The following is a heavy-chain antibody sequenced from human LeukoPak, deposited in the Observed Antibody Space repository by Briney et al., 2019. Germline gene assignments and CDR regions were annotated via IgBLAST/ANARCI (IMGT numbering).Heavy chain of an antibody. Sequence: SETLSLTCAVSGYYISSGYYWGWIRQPPGKGLEWIGSIYHSGSTYYNPSLKSRVTISVDTSKNQFSLKLSSVTAADTAVYYCARRVVPAASWFDPWGQGTLVTVSS. CDR1: GYYISSGYY. V-gene: IGHV4-38-2*01. CDR2: IYHSGST. CDR3: ARRVVPAASWFDP. D-gene: IGHD2-2*01. J-gene: IGHJ5*02.